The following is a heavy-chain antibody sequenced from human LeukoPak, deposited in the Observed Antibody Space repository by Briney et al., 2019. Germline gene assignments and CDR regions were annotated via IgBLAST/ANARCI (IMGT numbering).Heavy chain of an antibody. CDR3: ARDSSIVGAIPFDY. CDR1: GYTFTSYG. Sequence: GASVKVSCKASGYTFTSYGISWVRQAPGQGLEWMGWISAYNGNTNYAQKLQGRVTMTTDTSTSTAYMELRSLRSDDTAVYCCARDSSIVGAIPFDYWGQGTLVTVSS. CDR2: ISAYNGNT. D-gene: IGHD1-26*01. V-gene: IGHV1-18*01. J-gene: IGHJ4*02.